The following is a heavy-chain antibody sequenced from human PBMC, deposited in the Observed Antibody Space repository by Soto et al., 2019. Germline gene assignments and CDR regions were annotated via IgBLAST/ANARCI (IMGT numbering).Heavy chain of an antibody. CDR1: GYTFTSYG. Sequence: ASVKVSCKASGYTFTSYGISWVRQAPGQGLEWMGWISAYNGNTNYAQKLQGRVTMTTDTSTSTAYMELRSLRSDDTAVDYCARDHSSSWYSPPYYFDYWGQGTLVTVSS. CDR3: ARDHSSSWYSPPYYFDY. V-gene: IGHV1-18*04. D-gene: IGHD6-13*01. J-gene: IGHJ4*02. CDR2: ISAYNGNT.